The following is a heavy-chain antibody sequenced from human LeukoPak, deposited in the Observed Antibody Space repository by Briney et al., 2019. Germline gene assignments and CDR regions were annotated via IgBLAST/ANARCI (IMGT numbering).Heavy chain of an antibody. D-gene: IGHD4-17*01. Sequence: GGSLRLSCAASGFTFSSYSMHWVRQAPGKGLEWVAVISYAGSNKYYADSVKGRFTISRDKSKNTLYLQMNSLRAEDTAIYYCARANGDPGYWGQGTLVTVSS. CDR1: GFTFSSYS. V-gene: IGHV3-30-3*01. J-gene: IGHJ4*02. CDR3: ARANGDPGY. CDR2: ISYAGSNK.